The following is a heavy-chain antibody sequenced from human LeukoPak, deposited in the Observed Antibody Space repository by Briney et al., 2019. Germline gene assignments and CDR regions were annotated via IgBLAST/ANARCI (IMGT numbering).Heavy chain of an antibody. V-gene: IGHV3-7*01. CDR1: GLTFSSSW. CDR2: INPDGNKK. CDR3: ARDLAYSRLDY. J-gene: IGHJ4*02. D-gene: IGHD5-18*01. Sequence: GGSLRLSCAVSGLTFSSSWMDWVRQAPGKGLEWVASINPDGNKKYSADSVKGRFTISRDNAENSLYLQMNSLRDEDTAFYYCARDLAYSRLDYWGQGMLVTVSS.